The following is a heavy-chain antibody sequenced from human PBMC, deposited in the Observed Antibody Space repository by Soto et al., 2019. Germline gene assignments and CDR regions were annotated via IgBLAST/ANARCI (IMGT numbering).Heavy chain of an antibody. CDR1: GYTFTGYY. Sequence: QVQLVQSGAEVKKPGASVKVSCKASGYTFTGYYMHWVRQAPGQGLEWMGWINPNSGDTNYAQKLQGWVTMTRDTSISTAYMELSRLRSDDTAVYYCARGGIGYCSGGSCYFEYYFDYWGQGTLVTVSS. CDR3: ARGGIGYCSGGSCYFEYYFDY. J-gene: IGHJ4*02. CDR2: INPNSGDT. V-gene: IGHV1-2*04. D-gene: IGHD2-15*01.